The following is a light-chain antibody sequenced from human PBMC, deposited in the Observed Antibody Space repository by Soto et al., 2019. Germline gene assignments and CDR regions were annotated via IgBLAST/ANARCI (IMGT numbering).Light chain of an antibody. CDR2: DAS. CDR3: QQSETYPLT. CDR1: LPISNY. V-gene: IGKV1-5*01. J-gene: IGKJ5*01. Sequence: DIQMTQSPSSLSASVGDRVTITCRASLPISNYLAWYQHKPGKAPNLLIYDASTLMSGVPSRFSGSGSGTEFTLTISSLQPGDFATYYCQQSETYPLTFGQGTRLEIK.